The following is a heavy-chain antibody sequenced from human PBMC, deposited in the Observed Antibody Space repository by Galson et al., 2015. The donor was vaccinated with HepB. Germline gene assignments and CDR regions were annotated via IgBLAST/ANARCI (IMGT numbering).Heavy chain of an antibody. CDR2: IIPILGTA. J-gene: IGHJ5*02. Sequence: SVKVSCKASGGTFSSYAISWVRQAPGQGLEWMGGIIPILGTANYAQKFQGRVTITADESTSTAYMELSSLRSEDTAVYYCARDAQYSSSSGGAPWGQGTLVTVSS. D-gene: IGHD6-6*01. V-gene: IGHV1-69*13. CDR3: ARDAQYSSSSGGAP. CDR1: GGTFSSYA.